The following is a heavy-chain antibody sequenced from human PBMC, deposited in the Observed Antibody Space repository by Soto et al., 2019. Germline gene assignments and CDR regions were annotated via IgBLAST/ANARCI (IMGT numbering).Heavy chain of an antibody. CDR3: ARDFPTYLLRYFDWFGNAFDI. J-gene: IGHJ3*02. D-gene: IGHD3-9*01. CDR1: GYTFTSYA. CDR2: INAGNGNT. Sequence: GASVKVSCKAPGYTFTSYAMHWVRQAPGQRLEWMGWINAGNGNTKYSQKFQGRVTITRDTSASTAYMELSSLRSEDTAVYYCARDFPTYLLRYFDWFGNAFDIWGQGTMVTVSS. V-gene: IGHV1-3*01.